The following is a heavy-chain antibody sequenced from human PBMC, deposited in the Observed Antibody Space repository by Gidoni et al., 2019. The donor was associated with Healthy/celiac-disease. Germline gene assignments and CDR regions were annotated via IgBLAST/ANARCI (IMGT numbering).Heavy chain of an antibody. CDR2: INHSGST. CDR3: ARPLKKVSSSWQRGWFDP. J-gene: IGHJ5*02. Sequence: QVQLQQWGAGLLKPSETLSLTCAVYGGSFSGYYWSWIRQPPGKGLEWIGEINHSGSTNYNPSLKSRVTISVDTSKNQFSLKLSSVTAADTAVYYCARPLKKVSSSWQRGWFDPWGQGTLVTVSS. CDR1: GGSFSGYY. V-gene: IGHV4-34*01. D-gene: IGHD6-13*01.